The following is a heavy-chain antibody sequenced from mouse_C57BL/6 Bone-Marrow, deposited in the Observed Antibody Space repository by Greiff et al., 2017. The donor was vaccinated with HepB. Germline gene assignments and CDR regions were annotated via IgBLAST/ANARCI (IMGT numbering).Heavy chain of an antibody. CDR3: ARGILWYLGFAY. V-gene: IGHV14-2*01. D-gene: IGHD2-1*01. CDR1: GFNIKDYY. J-gene: IGHJ3*01. CDR2: IDPEDGET. Sequence: EVQGVESGAELVKPGASVKLSCTASGFNIKDYYMHWVKQRTEQGLEWIGRIDPEDGETKYAPKFQGKATITADSSSNTAYLQLSSLTSEDTAVYYCARGILWYLGFAYWGQGTLVTVSA.